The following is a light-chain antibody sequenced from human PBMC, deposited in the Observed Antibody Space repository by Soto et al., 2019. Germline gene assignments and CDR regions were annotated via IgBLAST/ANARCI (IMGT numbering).Light chain of an antibody. V-gene: IGLV2-14*01. Sequence: LAQPSSVSGSPGQSITISCTGTSTDVGGYNYVSWYQHHPGKGPKLIIYEVSNRPSGVSDRFSGSKSGNRASLIISNLEAEDESDYYCGSYTSTDTPFVFGTGTKVTVL. J-gene: IGLJ1*01. CDR1: STDVGGYNY. CDR3: GSYTSTDTPFV. CDR2: EVS.